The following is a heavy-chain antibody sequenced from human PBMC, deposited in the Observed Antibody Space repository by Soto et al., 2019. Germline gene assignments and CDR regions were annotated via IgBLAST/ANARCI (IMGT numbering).Heavy chain of an antibody. D-gene: IGHD5-12*01. CDR2: IYHSGST. Sequence: PSETLSLTCAVSGGSISSGGYSWSWIRQPPGKGLEWIGYIYHSGSTYYNPSLKSRVTISVDRSKNQFSLKLSSVTAADTAVYYCARVDSGYDGAHFDYWGQGTLVTVSS. CDR1: GGSISSGGYS. J-gene: IGHJ4*02. V-gene: IGHV4-30-2*01. CDR3: ARVDSGYDGAHFDY.